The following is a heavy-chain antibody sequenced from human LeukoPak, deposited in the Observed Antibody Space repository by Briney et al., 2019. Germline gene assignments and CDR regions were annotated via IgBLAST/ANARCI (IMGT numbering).Heavy chain of an antibody. V-gene: IGHV4-59*08. D-gene: IGHD4-23*01. J-gene: IGHJ4*02. CDR3: ARHIFTVGPFDY. Sequence: SETLSLTCTVSGGSISSYYWSWIRQPPGKGLEWIGYIYYSGSTNYNPSLKSRVTISVDTSKSQFSLKLSSVTAADTAVYYCARHIFTVGPFDYWGQGTLVTVSS. CDR2: IYYSGST. CDR1: GGSISSYY.